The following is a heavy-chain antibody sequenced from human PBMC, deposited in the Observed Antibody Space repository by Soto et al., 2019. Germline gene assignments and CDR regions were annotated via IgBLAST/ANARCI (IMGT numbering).Heavy chain of an antibody. Sequence: ASVKGSCKASGGTFSSYAISWVRQAPGQGLEWMGGITPIFGTANYAQKVQGRVTITADKSTSTAYMELSSLRSEDTAVYYCSRDGDLYGLDVWGQGTTVTVSS. J-gene: IGHJ6*02. CDR2: ITPIFGTA. D-gene: IGHD3-3*01. V-gene: IGHV1-69*06. CDR1: GGTFSSYA. CDR3: SRDGDLYGLDV.